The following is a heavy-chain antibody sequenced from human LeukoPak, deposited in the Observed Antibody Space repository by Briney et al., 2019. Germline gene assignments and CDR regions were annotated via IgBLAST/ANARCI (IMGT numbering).Heavy chain of an antibody. CDR2: IYTSGST. Sequence: SETLSLTCTVSGGSISSGSYYWSWIRQPAGKGLEWIGRIYTSGSTNYNPSLKSRVTISVDTSKNQFSLKLSSVTAADTAVYYCARDGDGGGINWFDPWGQGTLVTVSS. CDR1: GGSISSGSYY. D-gene: IGHD3-16*01. CDR3: ARDGDGGGINWFDP. J-gene: IGHJ5*02. V-gene: IGHV4-61*02.